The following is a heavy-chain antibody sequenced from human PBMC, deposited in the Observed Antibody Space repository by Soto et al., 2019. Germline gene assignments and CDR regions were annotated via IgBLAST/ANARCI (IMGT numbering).Heavy chain of an antibody. CDR2: MYYTGKT. Sequence: QVQLQESGPGLVKPSQTLSLTCTVSGTTISSGDHYWSWIRQAPGKGLEWIGYMYYTGKTYYNTAPQNPVTISVDTSKNQFSLKMTSVTAADTAMYFCARVYGRGDYFDFWGRGTLVSVSS. CDR1: GTTISSGDHY. D-gene: IGHD1-26*01. V-gene: IGHV4-30-4*01. CDR3: ARVYGRGDYFDF. J-gene: IGHJ4*02.